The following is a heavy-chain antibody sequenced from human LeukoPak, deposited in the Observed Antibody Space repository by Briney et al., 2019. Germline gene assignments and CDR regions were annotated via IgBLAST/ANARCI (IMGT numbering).Heavy chain of an antibody. CDR1: GFTFSSYA. D-gene: IGHD3-10*01. CDR2: ISYDGSNK. CDR3: ARDVYYA. J-gene: IGHJ5*02. V-gene: IGHV3-30-3*01. Sequence: EGSLRLSCAASGFTFSSYAMHWVRQAPGKGLEWVAVISYDGSNKYYADSVKGRFTISRDNSKNTLYLQMNSLRAEDTAVYYCARDVYYAWGQGTLVTVSS.